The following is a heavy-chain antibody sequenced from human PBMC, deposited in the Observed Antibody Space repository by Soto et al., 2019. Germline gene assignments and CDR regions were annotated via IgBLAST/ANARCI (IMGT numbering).Heavy chain of an antibody. CDR2: LYWDNDK. CDR1: GFSLSTRGVG. D-gene: IGHD5-18*01. CDR3: AHRPRGYRYYFDY. Sequence: QITLKESGPPLVKPTQTLTLTCTFSGFSLSTRGVGVGWIRQPPGKALEWLALLYWDNDKGYSPSLKSRLTTTKDASKNPGVLTVTNVYPVDTATYYCAHRPRGYRYYFDYWGQGTLVTVSS. J-gene: IGHJ4*02. V-gene: IGHV2-5*02.